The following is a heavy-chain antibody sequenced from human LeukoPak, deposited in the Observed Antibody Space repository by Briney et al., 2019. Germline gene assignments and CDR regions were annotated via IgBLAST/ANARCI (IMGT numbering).Heavy chain of an antibody. Sequence: ASVKVSCKASGYTFTSYDINWVRQATGQGLEWMGWMNPNSGNTGYAQKFQGRVTMTRNTSISTAYVELSSLRSEDTAVYYCARVGGSYVSIGYYYYYYGMDVWGQGTTVTVSS. CDR2: MNPNSGNT. CDR1: GYTFTSYD. CDR3: ARVGGSYVSIGYYYYYYGMDV. V-gene: IGHV1-8*01. D-gene: IGHD3-16*01. J-gene: IGHJ6*02.